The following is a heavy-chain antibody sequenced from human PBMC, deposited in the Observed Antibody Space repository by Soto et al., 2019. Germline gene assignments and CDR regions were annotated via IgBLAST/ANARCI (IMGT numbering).Heavy chain of an antibody. CDR3: ARDGAYDIFTVYLHYHYYYMVG. CDR2: ISAYNGNT. J-gene: IGHJ6*03. CDR1: GYTFTSYG. V-gene: IGHV1-18*01. D-gene: IGHD3-9*01. Sequence: ASVKVSCKASGYTFTSYGISWVRRAPGQGLEWMGWISAYNGNTNYAQKLQGRVTMTTDTSTSTAYMELRSLRSDDTAVYYCARDGAYDIFTVYLHYHYYYMVGWGKGTTVTLFS.